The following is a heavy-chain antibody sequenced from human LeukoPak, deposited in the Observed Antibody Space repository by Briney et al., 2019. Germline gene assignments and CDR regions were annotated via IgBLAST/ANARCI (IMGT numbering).Heavy chain of an antibody. Sequence: AGGSLRLSCVASGFTFSSYTMNWVRQAPGKGLEWVSSISTSSNYIYYADSVKGRFTISRDNAKNSLYLQMSSLRAADTAVYYCAQNFYDSSGLYFDYWGQGTLVTVSS. CDR2: ISTSSNYI. D-gene: IGHD3-22*01. J-gene: IGHJ4*02. CDR3: AQNFYDSSGLYFDY. V-gene: IGHV3-21*01. CDR1: GFTFSSYT.